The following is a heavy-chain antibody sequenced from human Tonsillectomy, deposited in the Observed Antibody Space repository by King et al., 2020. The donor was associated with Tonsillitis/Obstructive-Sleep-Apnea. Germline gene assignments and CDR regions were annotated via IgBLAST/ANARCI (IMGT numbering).Heavy chain of an antibody. CDR2: IIPIFGTT. Sequence: LQLVQSGAEVKKFGSSVKVSCKASGGIFRSYSISWVRQAPGQGLEWMGGIIPIFGTTNYAQKFQGRVTITADESTSTAYMELSSQRFEDTAVYYCARVPSGGYFNWFDPWGQGTLVTVSS. CDR1: GGIFRSYS. D-gene: IGHD2-15*01. J-gene: IGHJ5*02. V-gene: IGHV1-69*01. CDR3: ARVPSGGYFNWFDP.